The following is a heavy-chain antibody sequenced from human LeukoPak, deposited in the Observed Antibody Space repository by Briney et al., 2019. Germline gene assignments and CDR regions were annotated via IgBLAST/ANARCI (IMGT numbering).Heavy chain of an antibody. CDR1: GDSLSSGNW. CDR3: ARAGWLYYFDY. Sequence: PSETLSLTCAVSGDSLSSGNWWSCVRQPPAKGLEWIGRIYTSGSTNYNPSLKSRVTISVDTSKNQFSLNLSSVTAADTAVYYCARAGWLYYFDYWGQGTLVTVSS. J-gene: IGHJ4*02. V-gene: IGHV4-4*02. CDR2: IYTSGST. D-gene: IGHD5-12*01.